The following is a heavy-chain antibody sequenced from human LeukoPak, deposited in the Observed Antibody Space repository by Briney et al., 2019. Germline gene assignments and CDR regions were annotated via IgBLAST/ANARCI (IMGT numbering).Heavy chain of an antibody. J-gene: IGHJ4*02. D-gene: IGHD1-26*01. V-gene: IGHV3-21*01. Sequence: GGSLRLSCAASGFTFTNAWMNWVRQAPGKGLEWVSSISSSSSYIYYADSVKGRFTISRDNAKNSLYLQMNSLRAEDTAVYYCARDLRQWELPRFSDYWGQGTLVTVSS. CDR3: ARDLRQWELPRFSDY. CDR2: ISSSSSYI. CDR1: GFTFTNAW.